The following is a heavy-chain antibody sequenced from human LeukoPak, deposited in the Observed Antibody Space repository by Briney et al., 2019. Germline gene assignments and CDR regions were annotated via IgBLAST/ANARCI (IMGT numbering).Heavy chain of an antibody. J-gene: IGHJ6*03. CDR1: GYTFTGYY. Sequence: ASVKVSCKASGYTFTGYYMHWVRQAPGQGLEWMGWINPNSGGTNYAQKFQGRVTMTRDTSISTAYMELSRLRSDDTAVYYCARVGSVVVPAAIPMDYYYMDVWGKGTTVTVSS. CDR2: INPNSGGT. CDR3: ARVGSVVVPAAIPMDYYYMDV. D-gene: IGHD2-2*01. V-gene: IGHV1-2*02.